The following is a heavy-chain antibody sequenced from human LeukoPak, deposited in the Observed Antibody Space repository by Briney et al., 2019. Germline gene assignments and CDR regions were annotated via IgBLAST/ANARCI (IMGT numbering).Heavy chain of an antibody. CDR1: GFTFSSYA. J-gene: IGHJ4*02. CDR2: ISGSGGST. V-gene: IGHV3-23*01. CDR3: AKDSGSYPGGFDY. D-gene: IGHD1-26*01. Sequence: GGSLRLSCAASGFTFSSYAMSWVRQAPGKGLEWVSAISGSGGSTYYADSVKGRFTISRDNAKNSLYLQMNSLRAEDTALYYCAKDSGSYPGGFDYWGQGTLVTASS.